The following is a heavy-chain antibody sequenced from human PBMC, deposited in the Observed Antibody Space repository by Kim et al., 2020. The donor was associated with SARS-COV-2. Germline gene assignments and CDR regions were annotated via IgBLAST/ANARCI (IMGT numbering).Heavy chain of an antibody. CDR2: IYHSGST. CDR1: GGSISSSNW. CDR3: ARESAASYYDSSGFRD. Sequence: SETLSLTCAVSGGSISSSNWWSWVRQPPGKGLEWIGEIYHSGSTNYNPSLKSRVTISVDKSKNQFSLKLSSVTAADTAVYYCARESAASYYDSSGFRDWGQGTLVTVSS. D-gene: IGHD3-22*01. J-gene: IGHJ4*02. V-gene: IGHV4-4*02.